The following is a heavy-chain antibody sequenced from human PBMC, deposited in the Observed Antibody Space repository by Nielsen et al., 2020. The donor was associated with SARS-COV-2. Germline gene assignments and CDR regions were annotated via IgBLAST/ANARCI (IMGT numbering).Heavy chain of an antibody. CDR1: GFMVSDSY. J-gene: IGHJ6*02. D-gene: IGHD2-15*01. CDR2: IKEDGREK. CDR3: ARDSVAATGQIYFYGFDV. Sequence: GESLKISCAASGFMVSDSYLSWVRQAPGKGPEWVANIKEDGREKYYVDSVKGRFSISRDNAKNALYLQMNSLRVEDTAVYYCARDSVAATGQIYFYGFDVWGQGTTVTVSS. V-gene: IGHV3-7*03.